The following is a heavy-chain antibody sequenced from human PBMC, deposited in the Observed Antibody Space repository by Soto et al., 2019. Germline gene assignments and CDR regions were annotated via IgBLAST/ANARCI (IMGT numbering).Heavy chain of an antibody. CDR3: ARGGRVAVLRGVVTHFDH. D-gene: IGHD3-10*01. V-gene: IGHV1-8*01. J-gene: IGHJ4*02. CDR2: LDPDGDNK. CDR1: GYSFTTYD. Sequence: QVQLVQSGAELKKPGASVKVSCRASGYSFTTYDISWVRQVPGQGPEWMGWLDPDGDNKGYAQKFQDRLTLTRDTSIDTVYMELSDLETDDSGVYYCARGGRVAVLRGVVTHFDHWGQGTQVTVSA.